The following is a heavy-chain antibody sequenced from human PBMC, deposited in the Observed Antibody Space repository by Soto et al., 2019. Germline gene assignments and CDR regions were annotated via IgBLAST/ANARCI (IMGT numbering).Heavy chain of an antibody. CDR1: GGSISSGGYS. J-gene: IGHJ4*02. D-gene: IGHD3-10*01. CDR2: MYHSGST. Sequence: QLQLQESGSGLVKPSQTLSLTCAVSGGSISSGGYSWSWIRQPPGKGLEWIGYMYHSGSTYYNPSLKSRVTISVDRSKNQLSLKLSSVTAADTAVYYCARVNYYGSGSYTPVGFDYWGQGTLVTVSS. V-gene: IGHV4-30-2*01. CDR3: ARVNYYGSGSYTPVGFDY.